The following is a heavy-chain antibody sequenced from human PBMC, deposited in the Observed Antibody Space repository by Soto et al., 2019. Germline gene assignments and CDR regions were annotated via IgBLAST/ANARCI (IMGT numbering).Heavy chain of an antibody. Sequence: EVQLVESGGGLVQPGRSLRLSCAASGFTFDDYAMHWVRQAPGKGLEWVSGISWNSGSIGYADSVKGRFTISRDNAKNSLYLQMNSLRAEDTALYYCAKDTGGGIAAAGMGNYYYYMDGWGKGTTVTVSS. J-gene: IGHJ6*03. CDR1: GFTFDDYA. CDR3: AKDTGGGIAAAGMGNYYYYMDG. V-gene: IGHV3-9*01. CDR2: ISWNSGSI. D-gene: IGHD6-13*01.